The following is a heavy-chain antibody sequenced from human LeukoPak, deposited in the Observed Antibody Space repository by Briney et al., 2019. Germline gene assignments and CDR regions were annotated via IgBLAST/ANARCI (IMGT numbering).Heavy chain of an antibody. V-gene: IGHV1-2*02. J-gene: IGHJ5*02. D-gene: IGHD2-2*01. CDR1: GYSFSDYY. CDR2: INPNSGGT. Sequence: ASVKVSCKASGYSFSDYYMHWVRQAPGQGPEWMGWINPNSGGTSYAPKFQGRVTMTRDTSINTAYMELNTLRFDDTAMYYCARGRRYCSSTSCPNWFDPWGQGTLVTVSS. CDR3: ARGRRYCSSTSCPNWFDP.